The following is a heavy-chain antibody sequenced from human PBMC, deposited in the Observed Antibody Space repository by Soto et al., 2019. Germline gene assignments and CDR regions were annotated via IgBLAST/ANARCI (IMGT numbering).Heavy chain of an antibody. D-gene: IGHD1-26*01. V-gene: IGHV3-33*01. CDR2: IWYDGTNK. CDR3: AGAGASDASLGARYYYDYYMDF. Sequence: QVQLVESGGGVVQPGRSLRLSCAASGFNFSTSGMHWVRQAPGKGLEWVAVIWYDGTNKYYADSVKGRFTISRDNYKNTLYLQMTCLRAEDTAVYYRAGAGASDASLGARYYYDYYMDFWGKGTTVTVSS. CDR1: GFNFSTSG. J-gene: IGHJ6*03.